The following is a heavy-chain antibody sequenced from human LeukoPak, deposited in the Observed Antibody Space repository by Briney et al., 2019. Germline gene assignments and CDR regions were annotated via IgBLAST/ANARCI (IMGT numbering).Heavy chain of an antibody. Sequence: GGSLRLSCEASGFTFSSHSMTWVRQAPGKGLEWVATILPGGKESYRVDSVKGRFIISRDNAKNSLFLQMNSLRGDDTALYYCMSAHGYWGQGTLVTVSS. CDR1: GFTFSSHS. J-gene: IGHJ4*02. CDR3: MSAHGY. CDR2: ILPGGKES. V-gene: IGHV3-7*01.